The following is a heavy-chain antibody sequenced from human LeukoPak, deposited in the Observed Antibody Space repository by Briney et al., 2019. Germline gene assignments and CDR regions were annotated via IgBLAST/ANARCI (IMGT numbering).Heavy chain of an antibody. CDR2: IIPIFGTA. D-gene: IGHD3-3*01. V-gene: IGHV1-69*13. CDR3: ARAVSLFGVVILYYYYGMDV. J-gene: IGHJ6*02. Sequence: SVKVSCKASGGTFSSYAISWVRQAPGQGLEWMGGIIPIFGTANYAQKFQGRVTITADESTSTAYMELSSLRSEDTAVYYCARAVSLFGVVILYYYYGMDVWGQGTTITVSS. CDR1: GGTFSSYA.